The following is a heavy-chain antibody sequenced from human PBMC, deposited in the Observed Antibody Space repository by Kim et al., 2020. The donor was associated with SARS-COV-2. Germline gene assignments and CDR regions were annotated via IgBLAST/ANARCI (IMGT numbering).Heavy chain of an antibody. D-gene: IGHD3-3*01. V-gene: IGHV4-39*01. Sequence: SETLSLTCTFSDGSVRSCNYYWVWQRQPQGQGWVWIGYYYYSGSTYYNPSLKSRVTISVDTSKNQFSLKLSSVTAADTAVYYCARLDGHDITMWGVRAKDYWFDAWGQGTLVTVSS. J-gene: IGHJ5*02. CDR1: DGSVRSCNYY. CDR3: ARLDGHDITMWGVRAKDYWFDA. CDR2: YYYSGST.